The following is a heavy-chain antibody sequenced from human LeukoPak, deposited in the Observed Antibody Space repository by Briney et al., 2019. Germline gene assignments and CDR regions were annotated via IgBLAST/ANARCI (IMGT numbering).Heavy chain of an antibody. CDR3: ARDSPDSGGYSHRGHDY. V-gene: IGHV3-7*01. D-gene: IGHD5-18*01. CDR1: GFTFSSYW. Sequence: PGGSLRLSCAASGFTFSSYWMSWVRLAPGKGLEWVANIKQDGSEKYYVDSVKGRFTISRDNAKNSLYLQMNSLRAEDTAVYYCARDSPDSGGYSHRGHDYWGQGTLVNVSS. CDR2: IKQDGSEK. J-gene: IGHJ4*02.